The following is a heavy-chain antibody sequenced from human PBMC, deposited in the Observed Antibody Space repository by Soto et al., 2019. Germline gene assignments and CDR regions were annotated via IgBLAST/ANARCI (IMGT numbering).Heavy chain of an antibody. D-gene: IGHD6-13*01. Sequence: QVQLVQSGAEVKKPGASVKVSCKASGYTFTSYAMHWVRQAPGQRLEWMGWINAGNGNTKYSQKFQGRVTITRDTSASTAYMQLSSLRSEDTAVYYCARDPAGMLALGDYWGPGTLVTVSS. CDR1: GYTFTSYA. CDR3: ARDPAGMLALGDY. V-gene: IGHV1-3*01. J-gene: IGHJ4*02. CDR2: INAGNGNT.